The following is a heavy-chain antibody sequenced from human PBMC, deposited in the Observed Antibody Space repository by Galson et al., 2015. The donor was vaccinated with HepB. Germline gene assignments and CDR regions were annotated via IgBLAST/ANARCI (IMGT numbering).Heavy chain of an antibody. CDR3: AGENNRRIAVAGTYDAFDI. D-gene: IGHD6-19*01. CDR2: TYYRSKWYN. J-gene: IGHJ3*02. CDR1: GDSVSSNSAA. V-gene: IGHV6-1*01. Sequence: CAISGDSVSSNSAAWNWIRQSPSRGLEWLGRTYYRSKWYNDYAVSVKSRITINPDTSKNQFSLQLNSVTPEDTAVYYCAGENNRRIAVAGTYDAFDIWGQGTMVTVSS.